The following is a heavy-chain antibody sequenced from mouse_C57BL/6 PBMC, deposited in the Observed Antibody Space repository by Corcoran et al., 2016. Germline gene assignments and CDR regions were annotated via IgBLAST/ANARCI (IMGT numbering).Heavy chain of an antibody. CDR3: AREGYDPMDY. Sequence: DVQLQESGPGLVKPSQSLSLTCSVTGYSITSGYYWNWIRQFPGNKLEWMGYISYDGSNNYNPSLKNRISITRATSKNQFFLKLNSVTTEDTATYYCAREGYDPMDYWGQGTSVTVSS. J-gene: IGHJ4*01. CDR1: GYSITSGYY. V-gene: IGHV3-6*01. D-gene: IGHD2-3*01. CDR2: ISYDGSN.